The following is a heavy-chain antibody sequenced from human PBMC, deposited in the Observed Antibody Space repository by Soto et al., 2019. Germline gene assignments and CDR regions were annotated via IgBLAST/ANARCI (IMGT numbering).Heavy chain of an antibody. V-gene: IGHV1-18*01. CDR1: GYTFTSYG. CDR3: ARDVYDYVWGSSPRDY. D-gene: IGHD3-16*01. J-gene: IGHJ4*02. Sequence: QVQLVQSGAEVKKPGASVKVSCKASGYTFTSYGISWVRQAPGQGLEWMGWISAYNGNTNYAQKLQGRVTMTTDTSTSTADLELRSLRSDDTAVYYCARDVYDYVWGSSPRDYWGQGTLVTVSS. CDR2: ISAYNGNT.